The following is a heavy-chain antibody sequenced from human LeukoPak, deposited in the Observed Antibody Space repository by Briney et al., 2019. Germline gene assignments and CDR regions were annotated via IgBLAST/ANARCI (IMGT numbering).Heavy chain of an antibody. CDR2: ISTSSRYI. V-gene: IGHV3-21*01. Sequence: PGVSLRLSCSASGFTFSSFDRNWVRQAPGKGLEWFSSISTSSRYIYYRVSVKGRFTISRDDAKTSLYLQMNSLRVEDTAVYYCARADCSGSTCYLRRSWFDPWGQGTLVTVSS. CDR3: ARADCSGSTCYLRRSWFDP. CDR1: GFTFSSFD. D-gene: IGHD2-2*01. J-gene: IGHJ5*02.